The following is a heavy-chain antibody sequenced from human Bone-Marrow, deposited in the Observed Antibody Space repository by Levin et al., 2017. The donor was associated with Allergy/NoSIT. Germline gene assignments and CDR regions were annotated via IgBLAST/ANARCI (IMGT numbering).Heavy chain of an antibody. D-gene: IGHD3-3*01. Sequence: SCTVSGGSISSGVYFWSWIRQLPGQGLEWIGYVSYSGITFYNQSLKSRVTISGDTSKNLFSLNLSSVTAADTAVYYCARGITVFGVVLAVNDAFDIWGQGTMVTVSS. CDR3: ARGITVFGVVLAVNDAFDI. CDR1: GGSISSGVYF. CDR2: VSYSGIT. J-gene: IGHJ3*02. V-gene: IGHV4-31*03.